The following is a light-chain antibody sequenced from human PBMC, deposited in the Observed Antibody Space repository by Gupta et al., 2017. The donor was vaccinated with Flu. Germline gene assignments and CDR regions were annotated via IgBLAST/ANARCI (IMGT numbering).Light chain of an antibody. V-gene: IGLV3-19*01. CDR2: GKN. CDR3: NSRDSSDNHLEV. Sequence: SSELTQDPAVSVALGQTVTITCQGDSLRSFYANWYQQKPGQAPVLVIYGKNNRPSGIPDRFSGSSSGNTASLTITGAQAEDEADYYCNSRDSSDNHLEVFGGGTKVTVL. J-gene: IGLJ3*02. CDR1: SLRSFY.